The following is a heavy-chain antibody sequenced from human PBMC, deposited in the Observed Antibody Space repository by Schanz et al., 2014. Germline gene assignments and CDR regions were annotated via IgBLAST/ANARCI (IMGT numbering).Heavy chain of an antibody. D-gene: IGHD3-10*01. CDR2: ISGSGGST. Sequence: EVQLLESGGGLVQPGGSLRLSCAASGFTFSSYAMSWVRQAPEKGLEWVSAISGSGGSTYYADSVKGRFTISRDNSKNTLYLQMNSRRAEDTALYYCARANYRRKINFDYWGRGTLVTVSS. V-gene: IGHV3-23*01. CDR1: GFTFSSYA. CDR3: ARANYRRKINFDY. J-gene: IGHJ4*02.